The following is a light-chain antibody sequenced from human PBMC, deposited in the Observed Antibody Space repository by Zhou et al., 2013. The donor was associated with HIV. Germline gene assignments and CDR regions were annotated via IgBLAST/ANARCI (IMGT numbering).Light chain of an antibody. CDR3: QQSYSVPPT. J-gene: IGKJ2*01. CDR1: QNINAY. Sequence: DIQMTQYPSSLSANVGDRITITCRASQNINAYLNWYQQKIGTAPKSLIYASSNLQSGVPSRFSGSGSGTNFSLTITGLQSEDFATYSCQQSYSVPPTFGQGTKLEI. V-gene: IGKV1-39*01. CDR2: ASS.